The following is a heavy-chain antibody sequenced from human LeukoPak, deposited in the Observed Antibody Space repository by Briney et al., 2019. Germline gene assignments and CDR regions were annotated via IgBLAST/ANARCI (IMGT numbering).Heavy chain of an antibody. J-gene: IGHJ4*02. D-gene: IGHD6-13*01. CDR2: ISGTGSSI. CDR3: AKTTSSTWYYGYFDY. CDR1: GFTFSDYY. V-gene: IGHV3-11*01. Sequence: GGSLRLSCAASGFTFSDYYMSWIRQAPGKGLEWLSYISGTGSSIYYADSVKGRFTISRDNAKNSLNLQMNRLRAEDTAVYYCAKTTSSTWYYGYFDYWGQGTLVTVSS.